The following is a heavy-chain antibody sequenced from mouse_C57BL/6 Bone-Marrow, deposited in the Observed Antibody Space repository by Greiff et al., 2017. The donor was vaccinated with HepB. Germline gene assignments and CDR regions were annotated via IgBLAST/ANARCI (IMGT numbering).Heavy chain of an antibody. CDR2: INPNNGTT. CDR1: GYTFTDYY. D-gene: IGHD1-2*01. V-gene: IGHV1-39*01. Sequence: VQLQQSGAELVKPGASVKMSCKASGYTFTDYYMNWVKQSHGKGLEWIGVINPNNGTTSYNQKFKGKATLTVDQSSSTAYMQLNSLTSEDSAVYYCANGCDMDYWGQGTSVTVSS. CDR3: ANGCDMDY. J-gene: IGHJ4*01.